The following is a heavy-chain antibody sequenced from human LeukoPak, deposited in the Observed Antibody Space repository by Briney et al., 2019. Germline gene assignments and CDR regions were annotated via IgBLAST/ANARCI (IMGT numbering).Heavy chain of an antibody. Sequence: SETLSLTCTVSGGSISSYYWNWIRQPAAKGLEWIGRMYTSGTTHYNPSLRSRVTMSVDSSKNQFSLNLTSVTAADTAVYYRAREGSGRPLDYWGQGTLVTVSS. CDR2: MYTSGTT. V-gene: IGHV4-4*07. D-gene: IGHD1-26*01. J-gene: IGHJ4*02. CDR1: GGSISSYY. CDR3: AREGSGRPLDY.